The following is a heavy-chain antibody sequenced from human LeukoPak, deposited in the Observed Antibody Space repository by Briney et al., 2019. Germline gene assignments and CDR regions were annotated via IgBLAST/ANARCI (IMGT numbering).Heavy chain of an antibody. CDR3: TLYSGYQFDY. CDR1: GFTVSNAW. CDR2: IKSKADGGTT. J-gene: IGHJ4*01. V-gene: IGHV3-15*01. Sequence: GGSLRLSCAASGFTVSNAWVSWVRQAPGKGLEWVGRIKSKADGGTTDYAAPVKGRFIISRDDSKNTHTLQMDKLKNEGPAVYFFTLYSGYQFDYWGHGTLVTVSS. D-gene: IGHD5-12*01.